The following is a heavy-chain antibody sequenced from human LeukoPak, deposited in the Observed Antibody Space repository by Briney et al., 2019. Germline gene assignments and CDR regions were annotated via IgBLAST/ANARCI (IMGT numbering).Heavy chain of an antibody. V-gene: IGHV4-4*02. Sequence: SGTLSLTCAVSGGSISSSTNWWSWVRQPPGKGLEWIGEIHHSGSTNYSPSLKSRVTISVDKPKNQFSLKLTSVTAADTAVYYCARGYSSSWRRGFDYWGQGTLVTVSS. CDR2: IHHSGST. D-gene: IGHD6-13*01. J-gene: IGHJ4*02. CDR3: ARGYSSSWRRGFDY. CDR1: GGSISSSTNW.